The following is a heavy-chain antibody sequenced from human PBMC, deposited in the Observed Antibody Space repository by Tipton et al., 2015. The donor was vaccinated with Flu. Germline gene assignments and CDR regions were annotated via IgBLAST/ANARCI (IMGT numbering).Heavy chain of an antibody. J-gene: IGHJ6*02. D-gene: IGHD3-10*01. V-gene: IGHV4-4*07. Sequence: TLSLTCTVSGGSIRSYYWSWIRQPAGKGLEWIGRMYTSGSTNDNPSLKSRVTMSLDTSKNQFSLKLTSVTAADTAVYYCAREMYGSGSWGGYYYYGMDVCGQGTAVTVSS. CDR2: MYTSGST. CDR3: AREMYGSGSWGGYYYYGMDV. CDR1: GGSIRSYY.